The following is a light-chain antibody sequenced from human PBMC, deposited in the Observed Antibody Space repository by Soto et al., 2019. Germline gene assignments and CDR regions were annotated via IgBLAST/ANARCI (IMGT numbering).Light chain of an antibody. Sequence: QSVLTQPTSASGTPGQRVTISCSGSSSNIGSNTVNWYQQLPGTAPKLLVYSNNQRPSGVPDRFSGSKSGTSASLANSGLQSEDEADYYCAAWDDSLNGPVFGGGTKVTVL. CDR2: SNN. CDR3: AAWDDSLNGPV. J-gene: IGLJ3*02. V-gene: IGLV1-44*01. CDR1: SSNIGSNT.